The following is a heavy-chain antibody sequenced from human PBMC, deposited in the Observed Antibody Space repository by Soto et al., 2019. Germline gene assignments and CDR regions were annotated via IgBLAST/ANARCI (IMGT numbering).Heavy chain of an antibody. CDR1: GFTFSSCS. CDR3: AREADYVNWFDP. Sequence: EVQLVESGGGLVQPGGSLRLSCAASGFTFSSCSMNWVRQAPGKGLEWVSYISSSSSTIYYADSVKGRFTISRDNAKNSLYLQINSLRAEDTAVYYCAREADYVNWFDPWGQGTLVTVSS. CDR2: ISSSSSTI. V-gene: IGHV3-48*01. J-gene: IGHJ5*02. D-gene: IGHD4-17*01.